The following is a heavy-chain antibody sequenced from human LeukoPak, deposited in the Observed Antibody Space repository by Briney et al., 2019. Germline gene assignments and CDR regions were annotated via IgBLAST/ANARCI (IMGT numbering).Heavy chain of an antibody. CDR2: ISSSSSYI. Sequence: ARGSLRLSCAASGFTFSSYSMNWVRQVPGKGLEWVSSISSSSSYIYYADSVKGRFTISRDNAKNSLYLQMNSLRAEDTALYYCAREGYDSSGYQYYMDVWGKGTTVTVSS. V-gene: IGHV3-21*04. CDR1: GFTFSSYS. D-gene: IGHD3-22*01. CDR3: AREGYDSSGYQYYMDV. J-gene: IGHJ6*03.